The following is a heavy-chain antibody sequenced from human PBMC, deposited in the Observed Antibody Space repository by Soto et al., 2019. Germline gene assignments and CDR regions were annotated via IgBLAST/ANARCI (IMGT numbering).Heavy chain of an antibody. CDR3: ARVLRGWFDP. J-gene: IGHJ5*02. CDR2: ISHSGIT. V-gene: IGHV4-4*02. Sequence: SETLSLTCAVSGGSITSANWWAWVRQPPGGGLEWIGEISHSGITNYKASLKSRVTMSVDKTKNDVSLKLTSVTAADTAVYYCARVLRGWFDPWGQGTPVTVSS. CDR1: GGSITSANW.